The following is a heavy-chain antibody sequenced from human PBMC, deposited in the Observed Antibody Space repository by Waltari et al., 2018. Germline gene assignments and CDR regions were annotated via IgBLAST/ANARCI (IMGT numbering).Heavy chain of an antibody. J-gene: IGHJ4*02. V-gene: IGHV4-34*01. CDR2: INHSGST. CDR1: GGSFSGYY. CDR3: ARRGSYRAFDY. Sequence: QVQLQQWRAGLLKPSETLSLTCAVYGGSFSGYYWSWIRQPPGKGLEWIGEINHSGSTNYNPSLKSRVTISVDTSKNQFSLKLSSVTAADTAVYYCARRGSYRAFDYWGQGTLVTVSS. D-gene: IGHD1-26*01.